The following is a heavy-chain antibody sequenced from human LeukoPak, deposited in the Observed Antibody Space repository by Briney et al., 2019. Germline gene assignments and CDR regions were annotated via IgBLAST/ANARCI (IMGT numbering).Heavy chain of an antibody. D-gene: IGHD3-22*01. CDR2: ISSSSSTI. J-gene: IGHJ4*02. Sequence: GGSLRLSWAASGFTFSSYSMNWVRQAPGKGLEWVSYISSSSSTIYYADSVKGRFTISRDNAKNSQYLQMNSLRAEDTAVYYCARSSVYYDSSGSLYKRGDYFDYWGQGTLVTVSS. CDR1: GFTFSSYS. V-gene: IGHV3-48*04. CDR3: ARSSVYYDSSGSLYKRGDYFDY.